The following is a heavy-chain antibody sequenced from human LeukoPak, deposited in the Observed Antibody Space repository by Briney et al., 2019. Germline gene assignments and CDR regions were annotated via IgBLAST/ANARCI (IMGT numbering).Heavy chain of an antibody. CDR1: GYAFTSYY. Sequence: ASVTVSCTASGYAFTSYYMHWVRQAPGQGLEWMGIINPSGGSTSYAQKFQGRVTMTRDTSTSTVYMELSSLRSEDTAVCYCARGMRGLSPPLDYWGQGTLVTVSS. D-gene: IGHD3-10*01. CDR3: ARGMRGLSPPLDY. J-gene: IGHJ4*02. V-gene: IGHV1-46*01. CDR2: INPSGGST.